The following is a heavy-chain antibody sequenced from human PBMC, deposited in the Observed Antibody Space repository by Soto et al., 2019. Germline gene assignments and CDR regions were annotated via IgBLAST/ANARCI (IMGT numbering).Heavy chain of an antibody. J-gene: IGHJ5*02. CDR3: ARDAGCSGGSCPEGYNWFDP. D-gene: IGHD2-15*01. CDR2: TYYRSKWYN. V-gene: IGHV6-1*01. Sequence: PSQTLSLTCAISGDSVSSNSAAWNWIRQSPSRGLEWLGRTYYRSKWYNDYAVSVKSRITINPGTSKNQFSLQLNSVTPEDTAVYYCARDAGCSGGSCPEGYNWFDPWGQGTLVTVSS. CDR1: GDSVSSNSAA.